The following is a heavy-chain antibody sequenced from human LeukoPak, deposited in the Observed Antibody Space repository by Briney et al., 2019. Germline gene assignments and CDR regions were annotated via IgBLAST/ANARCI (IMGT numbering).Heavy chain of an antibody. J-gene: IGHJ3*02. CDR3: AREPPKSPTQGFDI. CDR1: GGSISSYY. Sequence: SETLSLTCTVSGGSISSYYWSWIRQPPGKGLEWIGYIYYSGSTNYNPSLKSRVTISVDTSKNQFSLKLSSVTAADTAVYYCAREPPKSPTQGFDIWGQGTMVTVSS. CDR2: IYYSGST. V-gene: IGHV4-59*01.